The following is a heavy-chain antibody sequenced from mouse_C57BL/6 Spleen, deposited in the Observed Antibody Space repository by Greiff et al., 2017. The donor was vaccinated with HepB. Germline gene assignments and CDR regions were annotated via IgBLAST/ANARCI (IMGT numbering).Heavy chain of an antibody. D-gene: IGHD2-1*01. V-gene: IGHV2-3*01. J-gene: IGHJ1*03. CDR1: GFSLTSYG. Sequence: QVQLKESGPGLVAPSQSLSITCTVSGFSLTSYGVSWVRQPPGKGLEWLGVIWGDGSTNDHAALISRRSISKDNSKSQVFLKLNSLQTDDTATYYCAKPLYYGKYWYFDVWGTGTTVTVSS. CDR2: IWGDGST. CDR3: AKPLYYGKYWYFDV.